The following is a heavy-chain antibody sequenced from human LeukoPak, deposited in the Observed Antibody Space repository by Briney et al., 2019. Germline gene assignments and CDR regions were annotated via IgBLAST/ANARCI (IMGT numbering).Heavy chain of an antibody. CDR2: IYYSGST. CDR3: ARGEGSMVRGVMGDYFDY. V-gene: IGHV4-59*01. J-gene: IGHJ4*02. D-gene: IGHD3-10*01. CDR1: GGSISSYY. Sequence: KASETLSLTCTVSGGSISSYYWSWIRQPPGKGLEWIGYIYYSGSTNYNPSLKSRVTISVDTSKNQFSLKLSSVTAADTAVYYCARGEGSMVRGVMGDYFDYWGQGTLVTVSS.